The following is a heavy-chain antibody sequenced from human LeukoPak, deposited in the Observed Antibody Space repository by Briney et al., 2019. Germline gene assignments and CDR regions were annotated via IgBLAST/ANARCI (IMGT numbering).Heavy chain of an antibody. D-gene: IGHD6-19*01. J-gene: IGHJ4*02. CDR1: GGSVSSYY. CDR2: ISHTDTI. V-gene: IGHV4-59*02. CDR3: ARMGTSGFFDY. Sequence: TSETLSLTCTVSGGSVSSYYWNWVRQTPGKGLEWIGYISHTDTIAYGPSLRSRVTMSLDTSMNQFSLKLQSVTAADTAVYYCARMGTSGFFDYWGQGTLVTVSS.